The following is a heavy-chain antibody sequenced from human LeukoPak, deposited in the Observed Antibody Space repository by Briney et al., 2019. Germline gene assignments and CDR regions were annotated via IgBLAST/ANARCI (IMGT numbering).Heavy chain of an antibody. CDR2: INPNSGGT. V-gene: IGHV1-2*02. CDR3: ARGSTVTHLYPFDY. J-gene: IGHJ4*02. CDR1: GYTFTGYY. Sequence: GASVKVSCKASGYTFTGYYMHWVRQAPGQGLEGMGWINPNSGGTNYAQKFQGRVTMTRDTSISTAYVELSRLRSDDTAVYYCARGSTVTHLYPFDYWGQGTLVTVSS. D-gene: IGHD4-17*01.